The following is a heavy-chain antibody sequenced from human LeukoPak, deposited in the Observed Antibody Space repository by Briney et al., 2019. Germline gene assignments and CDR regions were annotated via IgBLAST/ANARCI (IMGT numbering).Heavy chain of an antibody. CDR1: EFTFSSYD. J-gene: IGHJ4*02. Sequence: GGSLRLSCAASEFTFSSYDMPWVRQATGKGLEWVSTIDTAGNAWYPDSVKGRFTISRENAKNSLNLQMNSLRVGDTAVYYCARAKMPGIQTAGRVNYFGSWGQGTLVTVSA. CDR3: ARAKMPGIQTAGRVNYFGS. D-gene: IGHD6-13*01. V-gene: IGHV3-13*01. CDR2: IDTAGNA.